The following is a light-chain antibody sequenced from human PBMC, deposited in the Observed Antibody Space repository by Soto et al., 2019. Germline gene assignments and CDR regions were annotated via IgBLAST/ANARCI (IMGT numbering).Light chain of an antibody. CDR3: QQYYNYPRT. V-gene: IGKV1-8*01. CDR1: QGISSY. J-gene: IGKJ1*01. CDR2: AAS. Sequence: AIRMTQSPSSLSASTGDRVTITCRASQGISSYLAWYQQKPGKAPKLLIYAASTLQSGIPSRFSGSGSGTDFNITISCLQSEDFANYYCQQYYNYPRTFGQGTKVEIK.